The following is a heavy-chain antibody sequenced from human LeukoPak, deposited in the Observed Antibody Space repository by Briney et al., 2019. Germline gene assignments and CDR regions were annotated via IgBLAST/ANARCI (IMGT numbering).Heavy chain of an antibody. D-gene: IGHD6-19*01. CDR1: GFTFSSYW. J-gene: IGHJ4*02. CDR3: ASSLRSSGWTDY. V-gene: IGHV3-7*01. Sequence: GGSLRLSCAASGFTFSSYWMSWVRQAPGKGREWVANIKQEGSEKYYVDSVKGRFAISRDNAKNSLYLQMNSLRAEDTAVYYCASSLRSSGWTDYWGQGTLVTVSS. CDR2: IKQEGSEK.